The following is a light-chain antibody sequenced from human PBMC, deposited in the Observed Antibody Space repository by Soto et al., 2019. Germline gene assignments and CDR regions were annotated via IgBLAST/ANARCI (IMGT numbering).Light chain of an antibody. V-gene: IGKV3-20*01. Sequence: EIVFTQSPGTLSLSPGERATLSCRASQSVSSSYLAWYQQKPGQAPRLLIYGVSSRATGIPDRFSGGGSGTDFTLTISRLEPEDFAVYYCQQSVGSRTFGQGTKVDIK. CDR2: GVS. CDR3: QQSVGSRT. J-gene: IGKJ1*01. CDR1: QSVSSSY.